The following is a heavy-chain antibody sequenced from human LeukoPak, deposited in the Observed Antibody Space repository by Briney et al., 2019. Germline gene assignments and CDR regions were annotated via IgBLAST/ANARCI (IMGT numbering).Heavy chain of an antibody. CDR3: AKDQTGRYFDWFPPSDY. CDR1: GFTFSSYE. D-gene: IGHD3-9*01. J-gene: IGHJ4*02. Sequence: GGSLRLSCAASGFTFSSYEMNWVRQAPGKGLEWVSYISSSGSTIYYADSVKGRFTISRDNSKNTMYLQMNSLRAEDTALYYCAKDQTGRYFDWFPPSDYWGQGTLVTVSS. V-gene: IGHV3-48*03. CDR2: ISSSGSTI.